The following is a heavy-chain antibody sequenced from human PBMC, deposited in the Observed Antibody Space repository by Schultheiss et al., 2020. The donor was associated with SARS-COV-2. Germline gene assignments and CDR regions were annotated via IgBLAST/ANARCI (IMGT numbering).Heavy chain of an antibody. J-gene: IGHJ4*02. CDR2: INPDNDDT. D-gene: IGHD1-26*01. V-gene: IGHV1-18*04. CDR3: ARESGIVGIRSYDY. CDR1: GYTFTTNG. Sequence: ASVKVSCKASGYTFTTNGISWVRQAPGQGLEWMGWINPDNDDTKYAQNLQGRVTMTTDTSTSTVYMELRSLGSDDTAVYYCARESGIVGIRSYDYWGQGALVTVSS.